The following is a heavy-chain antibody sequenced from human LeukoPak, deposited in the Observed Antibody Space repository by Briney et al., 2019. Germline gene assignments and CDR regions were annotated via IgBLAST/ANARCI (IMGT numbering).Heavy chain of an antibody. CDR3: ARRVHYYDSSGYYED. CDR2: INPSGGST. D-gene: IGHD3-22*01. V-gene: IGHV1-46*01. Sequence: ASVKVSCKASGYTFTSYYMHWVRQAPGQGLEWMGIINPSGGSTSYAQKFQGRVTMTRDTSTSTVYMELSSPRSEDTAVYYCARRVHYYDSSGYYEDWGQGTLVTVSS. J-gene: IGHJ1*01. CDR1: GYTFTSYY.